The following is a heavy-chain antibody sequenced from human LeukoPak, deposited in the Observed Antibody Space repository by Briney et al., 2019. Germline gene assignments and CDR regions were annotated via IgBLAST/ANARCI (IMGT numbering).Heavy chain of an antibody. CDR2: IKPDGTTK. V-gene: IGHV3-7*03. D-gene: IGHD6-13*01. CDR1: GFPFSSYS. Sequence: PGGSLRLSCAASGFPFSSYSMTWVRQAPGKGLEWVANIKPDGTTKFYVDSVKGRFTISRDNALNSLYLQMNSLRAEDTAIYYCARSIPYGTTWYGRSDYWGRGTLVTVPS. J-gene: IGHJ4*02. CDR3: ARSIPYGTTWYGRSDY.